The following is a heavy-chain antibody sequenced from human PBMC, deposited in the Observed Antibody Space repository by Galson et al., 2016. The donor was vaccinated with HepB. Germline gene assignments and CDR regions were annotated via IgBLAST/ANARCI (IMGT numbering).Heavy chain of an antibody. D-gene: IGHD5-12*01. CDR2: IYPGDSDT. J-gene: IGHJ4*02. V-gene: IGHV5-51*01. CDR1: GYSFTSYF. CDR3: ARVRNGYDLDF. Sequence: QSGAEVKKPGESLQISCKGSGYSFTSYFIAWVRQVPGKGPEWRGNIYPGDSDTRYSPYFQGQVIISADKSINTAYLQWRRLEASYTARYYCARVRNGYDLDFWGQGTPVTVSS.